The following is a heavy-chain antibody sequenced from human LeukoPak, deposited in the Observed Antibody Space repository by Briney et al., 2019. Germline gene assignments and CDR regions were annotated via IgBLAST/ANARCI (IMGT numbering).Heavy chain of an antibody. CDR2: IDWDEDK. V-gene: IGHV2-70*04. D-gene: IGHD5-24*01. CDR3: ARILEGRYFDC. J-gene: IGHJ4*02. Sequence: SGPTLVNPTQTLTLTCTFSGFSLSTSGMRVSWIRQPPGKALEWLARIDWDEDKFYSTSLKTRLTISKDTSKNQVVPTMTNMDPVDTATYYCARILEGRYFDCWGQGTLVTVSS. CDR1: GFSLSTSGMR.